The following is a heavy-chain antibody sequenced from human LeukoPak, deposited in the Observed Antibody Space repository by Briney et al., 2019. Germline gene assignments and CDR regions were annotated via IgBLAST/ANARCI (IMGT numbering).Heavy chain of an antibody. Sequence: SETLSLTCTVSGYSISSGYYWGWIRQPPGKGLEWIGSIYHSGRTFYNPSLKSRVTISVDTSKNQFSLKLTSVTAADTAVYYCATTTIRLGYWGQGTLVTVSS. J-gene: IGHJ4*02. D-gene: IGHD1-26*01. CDR3: ATTTIRLGY. V-gene: IGHV4-38-2*02. CDR2: IYHSGRT. CDR1: GYSISSGYY.